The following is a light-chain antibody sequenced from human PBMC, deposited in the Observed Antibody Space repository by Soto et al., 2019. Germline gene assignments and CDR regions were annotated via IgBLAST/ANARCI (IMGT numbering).Light chain of an antibody. CDR1: SSDVGGYAY. Sequence: QSALTQPASVSGSPGQSITISCTGTSSDVGGYAYVSWYQQHPGKAPKVLIYEVTHRPSGVSNRFSGSRSGNTASLTISGLQAEDEADYYCSSYTSSTTYVFGTGTKVT. J-gene: IGLJ1*01. V-gene: IGLV2-14*01. CDR2: EVT. CDR3: SSYTSSTTYV.